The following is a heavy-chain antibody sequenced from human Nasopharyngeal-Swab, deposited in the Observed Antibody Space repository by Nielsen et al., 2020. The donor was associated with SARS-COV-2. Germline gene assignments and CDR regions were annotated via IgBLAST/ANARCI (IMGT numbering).Heavy chain of an antibody. J-gene: IGHJ4*02. V-gene: IGHV4-31*03. D-gene: IGHD4-23*01. Sequence: SETLSLTCTVSGGSFSSGGYYWSSILQHPGKGLDWIGYIYYSGSTYYNPSLKSRVTISVDTSKNQFSLKLSSVTAADTAVYYCARVDDYGGLLDYWGQGTLVTVSS. CDR3: ARVDDYGGLLDY. CDR1: GGSFSSGGYY. CDR2: IYYSGST.